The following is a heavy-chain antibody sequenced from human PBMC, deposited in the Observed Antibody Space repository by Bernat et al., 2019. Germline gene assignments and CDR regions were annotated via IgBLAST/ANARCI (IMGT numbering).Heavy chain of an antibody. J-gene: IGHJ4*02. CDR3: ARRGDGYNYDY. Sequence: QLQLQESGPGLVKPSETLSLTCTVSGGPISSSSYYWGWIRQPPGKGLEWIGSIYYSGSTYYNPSLKSRVTISVDTSKNQFSLKLSSVTAADTAVYYCARRGDGYNYDYWGQGTLVTVSS. CDR2: IYYSGST. D-gene: IGHD5-24*01. V-gene: IGHV4-39*01. CDR1: GGPISSSSYY.